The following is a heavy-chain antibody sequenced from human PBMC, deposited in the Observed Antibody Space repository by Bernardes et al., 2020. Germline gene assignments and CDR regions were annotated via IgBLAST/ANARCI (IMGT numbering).Heavy chain of an antibody. Sequence: GGSLRLSCAASGFTVSDNYMSWVRRAPGKGLEWVSGIYSGDNTYYADSVKGRFTISRDNSKNTLYLQMNSLRVEDTAVYYCAKGHYFDRSGQYSYCDHWGQGALVTVSS. J-gene: IGHJ4*02. D-gene: IGHD3-22*01. CDR1: GFTVSDNY. CDR2: IYSGDNT. CDR3: AKGHYFDRSGQYSYCDH. V-gene: IGHV3-53*05.